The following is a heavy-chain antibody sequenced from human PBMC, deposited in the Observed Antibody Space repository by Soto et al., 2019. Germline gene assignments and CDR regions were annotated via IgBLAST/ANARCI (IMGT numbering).Heavy chain of an antibody. D-gene: IGHD2-2*01. CDR1: GFTFSSYA. J-gene: IGHJ4*02. CDR3: AKPPTVYCSSTICYVDY. CDR2: ISGSGGST. V-gene: IGHV3-23*01. Sequence: PGGSLRLSCVASGFTFSSYAMTWVRQAPGKGLEWVSGISGSGGSTYYADSVKGRFTISRDNSKNTLYLQMNSLRAEDTAVYYCAKPPTVYCSSTICYVDYWGQGTLVTVSS.